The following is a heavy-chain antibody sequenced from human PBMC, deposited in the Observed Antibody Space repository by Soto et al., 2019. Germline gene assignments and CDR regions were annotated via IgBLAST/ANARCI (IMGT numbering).Heavy chain of an antibody. V-gene: IGHV3-30*18. Sequence: PGGSLRLSCAASGFTFSSYGMHWVRQAPGKGLEWVAVISYDGSNKYYADSVKGRFTISRDNSKNTLYLQMNSLRAEDTAVYYCAKDRLDYGDLDYWGQGTPGHRLL. CDR3: AKDRLDYGDLDY. CDR2: ISYDGSNK. D-gene: IGHD4-17*01. CDR1: GFTFSSYG. J-gene: IGHJ4*02.